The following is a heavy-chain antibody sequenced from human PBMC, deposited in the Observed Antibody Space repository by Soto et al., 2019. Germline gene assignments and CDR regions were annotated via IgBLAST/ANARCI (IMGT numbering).Heavy chain of an antibody. CDR2: ISPILGIA. V-gene: IGHV1-69*02. CDR3: ARGLHYDSISLDDY. D-gene: IGHD3-22*01. J-gene: IGHJ4*02. Sequence: QVQLVQSGAEVKKPGSSVKVSCKASGGTFSSYTISWVRQAPGQGLEWMGRISPILGIANYAQKFQGRVTITADKSTSTAYMERSSLRSEDTAVYYCARGLHYDSISLDDYWGQGTLVTVSS. CDR1: GGTFSSYT.